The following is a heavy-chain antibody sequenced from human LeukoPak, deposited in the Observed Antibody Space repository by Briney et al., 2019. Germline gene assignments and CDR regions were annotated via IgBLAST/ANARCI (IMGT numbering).Heavy chain of an antibody. Sequence: GGSLRLSCAASGFTFSIYAMTWVRQAPGKGPEWIATFSGSTSRTYYADSVKGRFTISRDNSKNTLSLRMNSLRAEDTAVYYCATLKTLWFGARSAFFDYWGQGTLVTVSS. V-gene: IGHV3-23*01. CDR3: ATLKTLWFGARSAFFDY. CDR1: GFTFSIYA. CDR2: FSGSTSRT. D-gene: IGHD3-10*01. J-gene: IGHJ4*02.